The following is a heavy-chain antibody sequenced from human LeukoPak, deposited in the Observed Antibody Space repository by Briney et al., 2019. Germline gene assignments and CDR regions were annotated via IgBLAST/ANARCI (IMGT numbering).Heavy chain of an antibody. V-gene: IGHV5-51*01. CDR3: ARKRGYSYAYGAFDI. J-gene: IGHJ3*02. CDR2: IYPGNSRT. CDR1: GYSFTNYW. Sequence: GESLKISCKASGYSFTNYWIGWVRQMPGKGLEWMGIIYPGNSRTRYRPSFQGQVTISADKSISTAYLQWSSLKASDTATYYCARKRGYSYAYGAFDIWGQGTMVTVSS. D-gene: IGHD5-18*01.